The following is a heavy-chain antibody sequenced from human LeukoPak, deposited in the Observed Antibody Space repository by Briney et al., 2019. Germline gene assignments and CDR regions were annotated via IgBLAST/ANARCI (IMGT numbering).Heavy chain of an antibody. CDR2: IYYSGST. CDR1: GGYISSYY. J-gene: IGHJ6*04. Sequence: SETLSLNCTVSGGYISSYYWSWIRQPPGKGLEWIGYIYYSGSTNYNPSLKSRVTISVDTSKNQFSLKLSSVTAADTAVYYCARDPRTYDILTGSYYYYGMDVWGKGTTVTVSS. V-gene: IGHV4-59*01. CDR3: ARDPRTYDILTGSYYYYGMDV. D-gene: IGHD3-9*01.